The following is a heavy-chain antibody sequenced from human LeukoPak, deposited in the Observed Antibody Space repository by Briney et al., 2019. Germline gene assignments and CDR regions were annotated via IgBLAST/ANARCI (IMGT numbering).Heavy chain of an antibody. J-gene: IGHJ3*02. Sequence: SVKVSCKASGGTFSSYAISWVRQAPGQGLEWMGGIIPIFGTANYAQKFQGRVTITADESTSTAYMELSSLRSEDTAVYYCAGSYYYGSGSYYYDAFDIWGQGTMVTVSS. V-gene: IGHV1-69*13. CDR3: AGSYYYGSGSYYYDAFDI. CDR1: GGTFSSYA. CDR2: IIPIFGTA. D-gene: IGHD3-10*01.